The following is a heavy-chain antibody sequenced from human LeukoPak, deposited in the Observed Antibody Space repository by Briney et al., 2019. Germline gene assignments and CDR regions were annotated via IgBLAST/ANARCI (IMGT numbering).Heavy chain of an antibody. D-gene: IGHD5-24*01. CDR3: ARAERRDGYLYYFDY. J-gene: IGHJ4*02. Sequence: PSETLSLTCTVSGDSINSGSYYWVWIRQPPGKGLEWIGSIYYSGSTYYGPSLKSRVTISVDTSKIQFSLKLSSVTAADTAVYYCARAERRDGYLYYFDYWGQGTLVTVSS. V-gene: IGHV4-39*07. CDR1: GDSINSGSYY. CDR2: IYYSGST.